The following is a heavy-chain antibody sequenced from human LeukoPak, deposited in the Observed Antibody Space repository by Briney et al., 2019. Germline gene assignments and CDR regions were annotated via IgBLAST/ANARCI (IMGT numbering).Heavy chain of an antibody. Sequence: VESLKISCKASGYSFTSYWIAWVRQMPGKGLEWMGIIFPGDYDTRYSQSFQGQVTISVDKSISTAYLQWGSLRASDTATYYCASPLGSSGDYKSWGQGTLVTVPA. CDR3: ASPLGSSGDYKS. CDR2: IFPGDYDT. D-gene: IGHD3-22*01. CDR1: GYSFTSYW. J-gene: IGHJ5*02. V-gene: IGHV5-51*01.